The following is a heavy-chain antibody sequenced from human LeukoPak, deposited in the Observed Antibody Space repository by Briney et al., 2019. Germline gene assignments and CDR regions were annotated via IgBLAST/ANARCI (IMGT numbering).Heavy chain of an antibody. CDR3: AREWDSGSYYLGYFDY. J-gene: IGHJ4*02. V-gene: IGHV3-72*01. Sequence: GGSLRLSCAASGFTFSDHYMDWVRQAPGKGLEWVGRIRNKANSYTTEYAASVKGRFTISRDDSKYSLYLQMNSLKCEDTAVYYCAREWDSGSYYLGYFDYWGQGTLVTVSS. CDR1: GFTFSDHY. CDR2: IRNKANSYTT. D-gene: IGHD1-26*01.